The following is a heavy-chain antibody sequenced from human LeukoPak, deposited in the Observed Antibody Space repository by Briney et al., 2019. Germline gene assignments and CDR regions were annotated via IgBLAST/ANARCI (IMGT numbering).Heavy chain of an antibody. Sequence: PSETLSLTCTVSGGSISSSSYYWGWIRQPPGKGLEWIGSIYYSGSTYYNPSLKSRVTISEDMSKNQFSLKLSSVTAADTAVYYCARGVRWGLNWFDPWGQGTLVTVSS. CDR3: ARGVRWGLNWFDP. CDR1: GGSISSSSYY. J-gene: IGHJ5*02. V-gene: IGHV4-39*07. D-gene: IGHD3-16*01. CDR2: IYYSGST.